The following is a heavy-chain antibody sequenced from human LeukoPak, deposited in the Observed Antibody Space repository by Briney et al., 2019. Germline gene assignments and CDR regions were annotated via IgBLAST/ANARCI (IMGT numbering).Heavy chain of an antibody. CDR1: GFTFSSYG. D-gene: IGHD4-11*01. CDR3: AKWNDYSNYADY. CDR2: IRYDGSNK. V-gene: IGHV3-30*02. Sequence: GGSLRLSCAASGFTFSSYGMHWVRQAPGKGLEWVAFIRYDGSNKYYADSVKGRFTISRDNSKNTLYLQMNSLRAEDTAVYYCAKWNDYSNYADYWGQRTLVTVSS. J-gene: IGHJ4*02.